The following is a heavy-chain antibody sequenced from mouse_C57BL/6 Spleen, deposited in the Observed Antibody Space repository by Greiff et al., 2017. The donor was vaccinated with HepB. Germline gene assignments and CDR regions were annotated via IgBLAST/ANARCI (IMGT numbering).Heavy chain of an antibody. D-gene: IGHD1-1*01. CDR1: GYTFTSYW. Sequence: QVQLQQSGAELVRPGSSVKLSCKASGYTFTSYWMHWVKQRPIQGLEWIGNIDPSDSETHYNQKFKDKATLTVDKSSSTAYMQLSSLTSEDSAVYYCTRGDYYGSSYWYFDVWGTGTTVTVSS. CDR3: TRGDYYGSSYWYFDV. V-gene: IGHV1-52*01. J-gene: IGHJ1*03. CDR2: IDPSDSET.